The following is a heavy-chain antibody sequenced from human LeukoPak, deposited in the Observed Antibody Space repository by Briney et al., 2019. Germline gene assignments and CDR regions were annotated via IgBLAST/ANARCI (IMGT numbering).Heavy chain of an antibody. J-gene: IGHJ6*03. D-gene: IGHD3-10*01. CDR2: IILIFGTA. CDR1: GGTFSSYA. Sequence: EASVKVSCKASGGTFSSYAISWVRQAPGQGLEWMGGIILIFGTANYAQKFQGRVTITADESATTSYMELSSLRSEDTAVYYCARDATVRGPYGGHHFYSYMDVWGKGTTVTISS. V-gene: IGHV1-69*13. CDR3: ARDATVRGPYGGHHFYSYMDV.